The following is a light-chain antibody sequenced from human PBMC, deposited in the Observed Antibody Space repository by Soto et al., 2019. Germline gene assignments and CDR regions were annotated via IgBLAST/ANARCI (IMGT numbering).Light chain of an antibody. CDR2: TAA. CDR3: LQSNRLPPT. J-gene: IGKJ1*01. V-gene: IGKV1-39*01. Sequence: DILMTQSPSSLSASVGDRVTITCRASQSISSNLHWYQQKPGKAPKLLIYTAASLQSGAPSRFGGSGSGTDFPLTIASLQREDFATYDCLQSNRLPPTFGQGTKVEI. CDR1: QSISSN.